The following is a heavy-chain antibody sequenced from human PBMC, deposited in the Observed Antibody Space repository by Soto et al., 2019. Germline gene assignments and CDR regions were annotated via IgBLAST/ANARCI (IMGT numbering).Heavy chain of an antibody. CDR3: VSRIPSWVFDY. J-gene: IGHJ4*01. CDR1: GXTVNTNY. D-gene: IGHD3-16*01. V-gene: IGHV3-53*01. CDR2: MYSGGDI. Sequence: GSLRLSCLVSGXTVNTNYMYWVRQAPGRGLEWVSAMYSGGDIHYAESVKGRFTISRDTSENTLYLRMDKLRVEDTAVYFCVSRIPSWVFDYWGQGTLGTVSS.